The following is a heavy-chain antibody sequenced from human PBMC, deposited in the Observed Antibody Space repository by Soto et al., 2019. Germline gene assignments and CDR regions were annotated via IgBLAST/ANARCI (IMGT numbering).Heavy chain of an antibody. J-gene: IGHJ6*02. V-gene: IGHV3-48*02. CDR3: ARVGIVVVPAATQEPYYYYGMDV. CDR1: GFTFSSYS. CDR2: ISSSSTI. Sequence: GGSLRLSCAVSGFTFSSYSMNWVRQAPGKGLEWVSYISSSSTIYYADSVKGRFTISRDNAKNSLYLQMNSLRDEDTAVYYCARVGIVVVPAATQEPYYYYGMDVWGQGTTVTVS. D-gene: IGHD2-2*01.